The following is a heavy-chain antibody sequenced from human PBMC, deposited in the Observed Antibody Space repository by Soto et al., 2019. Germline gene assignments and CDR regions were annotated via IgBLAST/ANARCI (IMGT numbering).Heavy chain of an antibody. D-gene: IGHD2-15*01. V-gene: IGHV1-3*01. J-gene: IGHJ4*02. Sequence: QVQLVQSGAEVKKPGASVKVSCKASGYTFTSYAMHWVRQAPGQRLEWMGWINAGNGNTKYSQKFQGRVTITRDTSASTADRELSSLRSEDTAGYYCARAYPLVVVAATNFDYWGQGTLVTVSS. CDR1: GYTFTSYA. CDR2: INAGNGNT. CDR3: ARAYPLVVVAATNFDY.